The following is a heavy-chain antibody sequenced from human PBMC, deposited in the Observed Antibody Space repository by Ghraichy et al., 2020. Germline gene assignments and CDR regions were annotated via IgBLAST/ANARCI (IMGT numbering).Heavy chain of an antibody. CDR2: IKSKTDDETT. CDR3: TTDVGELFGYFHY. Sequence: GGSLRLSCAASGFIFSDAWMSWVRQIPGKGLEWVGRIKSKTDDETTDYAETVKGRFTISRDDSKNTLYLHMTSLQTEDAAVYYCTTDVGELFGYFHYWGQGSLVSVSP. J-gene: IGHJ4*02. D-gene: IGHD3-16*01. CDR1: GFIFSDAW. V-gene: IGHV3-15*01.